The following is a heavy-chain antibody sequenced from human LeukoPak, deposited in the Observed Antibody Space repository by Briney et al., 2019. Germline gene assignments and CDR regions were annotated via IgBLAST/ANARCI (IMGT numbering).Heavy chain of an antibody. J-gene: IGHJ3*02. Sequence: GGSLRLSCAASGFTFSSYAMSWVRQAPGKGLEWVSAISGSGGSTYYADSVKGRFTISRDNSKNTLYLQVNSLRAEDTAVYYCASRWNYYDSSGYYSDAFDIWGQGTMVTVSS. CDR2: ISGSGGST. CDR1: GFTFSSYA. D-gene: IGHD3-22*01. CDR3: ASRWNYYDSSGYYSDAFDI. V-gene: IGHV3-23*01.